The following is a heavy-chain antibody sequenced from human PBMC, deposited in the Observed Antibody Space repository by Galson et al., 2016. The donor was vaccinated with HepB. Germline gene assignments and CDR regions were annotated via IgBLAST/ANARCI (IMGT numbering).Heavy chain of an antibody. D-gene: IGHD3-10*01. Sequence: SVKVSCKGSGYTFTTYAMHWVRQAPGQRFEWMGMSNAGNGDTKYSQKFEGRVTISRDTSASTVYMELSFEDTAVYYCARGSGTYYNNYYGMDVWGQGTTVTVSS. J-gene: IGHJ6*01. CDR3: ARGSGTYYNNYYGMDV. CDR2: SNAGNGDT. V-gene: IGHV1-3*01. CDR1: GYTFTTYA.